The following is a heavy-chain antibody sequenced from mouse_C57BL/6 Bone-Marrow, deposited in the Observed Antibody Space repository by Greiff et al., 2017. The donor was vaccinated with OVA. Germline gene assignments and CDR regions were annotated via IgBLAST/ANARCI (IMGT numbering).Heavy chain of an antibody. CDR1: GFTFNDDY. Sequence: EVQLVESGAELVRPGASVKLSCTASGFTFNDDYMHWVKQRPEQGLEWIGWIDPENGDTEYASKFQGKATITTDTSSNTAYLQLSSLTSEDTAVYYCTAYGNLDYWGQGTTLTVSS. J-gene: IGHJ2*01. D-gene: IGHD2-1*01. V-gene: IGHV14-4*01. CDR2: IDPENGDT. CDR3: TAYGNLDY.